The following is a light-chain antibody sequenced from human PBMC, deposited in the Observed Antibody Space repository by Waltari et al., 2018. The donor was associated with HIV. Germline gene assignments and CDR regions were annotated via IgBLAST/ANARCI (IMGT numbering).Light chain of an antibody. J-gene: IGLJ1*01. CDR3: GTWDSSLSAVV. Sequence: QSVFTQPPSVSAAPGPKVTTSCSGSTPHIGHNYLPWYQRLPGTPPKLLIYDNSERPSGIPDRFSGSKSGTSATLGITGLQTGDEADYYCGTWDSSLSAVVFGTGTKVTVL. CDR1: TPHIGHNY. V-gene: IGLV1-51*01. CDR2: DNS.